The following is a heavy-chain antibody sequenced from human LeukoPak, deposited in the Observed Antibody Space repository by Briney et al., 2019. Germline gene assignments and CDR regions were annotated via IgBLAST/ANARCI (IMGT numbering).Heavy chain of an antibody. D-gene: IGHD3-3*01. CDR2: INPNSGGT. V-gene: IGHV1-2*02. Sequence: ASVTLSFKASGYTFIDYYIHWVRQAPGQGLEWMGWINPNSGGTNYAQKFQGRVTMTRDTSITTTYMELSRLTPDDSAVYFCATEASGLNWFDPWGQGTVVTVSS. J-gene: IGHJ5*02. CDR1: GYTFIDYY. CDR3: ATEASGLNWFDP.